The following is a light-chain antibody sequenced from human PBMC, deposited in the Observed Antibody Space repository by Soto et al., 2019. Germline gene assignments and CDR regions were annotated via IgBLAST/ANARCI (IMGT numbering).Light chain of an antibody. J-gene: IGLJ2*01. CDR1: SSDVGGYNY. CDR2: EVS. V-gene: IGLV2-8*01. CDR3: SSYAGSNNPVI. Sequence: QSALTQPPSASGSPGQSVTISCTGTSSDVGGYNYVSWYQQHPGKAPKFMIYEVSKRPSGVPDRFSGSKSGNTASLTVSGLQADDEADYYCSSYAGSNNPVIFGGGTQLTLL.